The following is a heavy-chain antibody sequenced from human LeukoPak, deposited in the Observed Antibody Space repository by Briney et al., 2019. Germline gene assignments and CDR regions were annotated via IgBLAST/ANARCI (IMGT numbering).Heavy chain of an antibody. D-gene: IGHD5-18*01. Sequence: GGSLRLSCAASGFTFNNVGMSWVRQAPGKGLEWVSSISGSDETTYYADSVKGRFTISRDNSKNTLYLQMSSLRAEDTAVYFCAKDRTGYSYGYFLSPWGQGTLVTVSS. J-gene: IGHJ5*02. CDR3: AKDRTGYSYGYFLSP. CDR1: GFTFNNVG. V-gene: IGHV3-23*01. CDR2: ISGSDETT.